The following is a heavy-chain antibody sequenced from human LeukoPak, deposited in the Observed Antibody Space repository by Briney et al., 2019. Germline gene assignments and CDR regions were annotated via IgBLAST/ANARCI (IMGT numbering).Heavy chain of an antibody. CDR2: ISSSSSYI. J-gene: IGHJ3*02. D-gene: IGHD2-2*01. V-gene: IGHV3-21*01. Sequence: PGGSLRLSCAAAGFTFSSYSMNWVRQAPGKGLEWVSSISSSSSYIYDADSVKGRFTISRDNAKNSLYLQMTSLRAEDTAVYYCARTNIVVVPAAPWDAFDIWGQGTMVTVSS. CDR3: ARTNIVVVPAAPWDAFDI. CDR1: GFTFSSYS.